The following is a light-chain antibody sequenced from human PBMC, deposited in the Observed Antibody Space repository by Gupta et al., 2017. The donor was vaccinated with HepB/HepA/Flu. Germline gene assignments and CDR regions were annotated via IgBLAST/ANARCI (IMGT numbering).Light chain of an antibody. CDR3: QVWDSSSDHVV. J-gene: IGLJ2*01. CDR2: YDS. CDR1: NIGNKS. Sequence: SYVLTQPPSVSVAPGTTARITCGGNNIGNKSVHWYQQKPGQAPVLVIYYDSDRPSGIPERFSGSNSGNTATLTISRVEAGDEADYYCQVWDSSSDHVVFGGGTKLTVL. V-gene: IGLV3-21*04.